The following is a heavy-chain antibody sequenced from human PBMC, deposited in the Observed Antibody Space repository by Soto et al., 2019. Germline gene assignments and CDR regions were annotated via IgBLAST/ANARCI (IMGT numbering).Heavy chain of an antibody. V-gene: IGHV4-4*07. CDR3: ARANSGFWGGYFDS. J-gene: IGHJ4*02. CDR2: VFTSGTT. Sequence: PSETLSLTCTVSDGSISTYYWSWIRQPAGKELEWIGHVFTSGTTNYTPSLKSRVSMSLDTTKNQFSLKLRSVAAADTAVYYCARANSGFWGGYFDSWGQGKLVTVSS. D-gene: IGHD3-3*01. CDR1: DGSISTYY.